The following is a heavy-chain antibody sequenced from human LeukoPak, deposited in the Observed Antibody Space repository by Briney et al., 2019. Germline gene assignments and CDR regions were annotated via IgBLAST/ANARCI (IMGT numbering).Heavy chain of an antibody. Sequence: AGGSLRLSCAGSGFSVSTNYMSWVRQAPGKGLEWVSVIFSGGSKFYADSVKGRFTISRDNSKNTLYLQMNSLSADDTAVYYCARDTGSGWQHDYWGQGTLVTVSS. V-gene: IGHV3-66*01. J-gene: IGHJ4*02. CDR1: GFSVSTNY. CDR3: ARDTGSGWQHDY. CDR2: IFSGGSK. D-gene: IGHD6-19*01.